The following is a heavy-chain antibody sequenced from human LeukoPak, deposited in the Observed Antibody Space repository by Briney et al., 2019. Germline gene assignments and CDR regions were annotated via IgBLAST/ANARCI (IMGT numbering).Heavy chain of an antibody. D-gene: IGHD1-1*01. J-gene: IGHJ6*03. V-gene: IGHV1-24*01. Sequence: GASVKVSCKVSGYTLTELSMHWVRQAPGKGLEWMGGFDPEDGETIYAQKFQGRVTMTEDTSTDTAYMELSSLRSEDTAVYYCARDPAEVQLERQPYYYMDVWGKGTTVTVSS. CDR2: FDPEDGET. CDR1: GYTLTELS. CDR3: ARDPAEVQLERQPYYYMDV.